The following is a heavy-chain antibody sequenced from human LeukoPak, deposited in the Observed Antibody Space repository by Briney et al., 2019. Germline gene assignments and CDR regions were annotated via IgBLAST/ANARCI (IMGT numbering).Heavy chain of an antibody. J-gene: IGHJ4*02. V-gene: IGHV4-34*01. Sequence: TSETLSLTCAVYGGSFSGYYWSWIRQPPGKGLEWIGEINHSGSTYYNPSLKSRVTISVDTSKNQFSLKLSSVTAADTAVYYCARKYSSSSYDYWGQGTLVTVSS. D-gene: IGHD6-13*01. CDR3: ARKYSSSSYDY. CDR1: GGSFSGYY. CDR2: INHSGST.